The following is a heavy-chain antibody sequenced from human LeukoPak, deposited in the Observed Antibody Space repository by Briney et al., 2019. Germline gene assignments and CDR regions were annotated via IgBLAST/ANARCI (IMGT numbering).Heavy chain of an antibody. J-gene: IGHJ4*02. CDR1: GYTFTGYY. V-gene: IGHV1-2*02. Sequence: ASVKVSCKASGYTFTGYYMHWVRQAPGQGLEWMGWINPNSGGTNYAQKFQGRVTMTRDTSISTAYMELSRLRSDDTAMYYCATASGYDNSVPDDYWGQGTLVTVSS. CDR2: INPNSGGT. CDR3: ATASGYDNSVPDDY. D-gene: IGHD3-22*01.